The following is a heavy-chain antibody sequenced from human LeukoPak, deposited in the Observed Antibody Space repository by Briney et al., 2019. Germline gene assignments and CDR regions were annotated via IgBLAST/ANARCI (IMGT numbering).Heavy chain of an antibody. Sequence: GGSLRLSCAASGFFFGNFDMDWVRQAPGKGLQWVASIWYDGSEKSYADSVKGRLIFSRDNSKNTVFLQMNSLRVEDTALYYCARRSGYSLDVWGEGTTVTVSS. J-gene: IGHJ6*04. V-gene: IGHV3-33*01. CDR3: ARRSGYSLDV. D-gene: IGHD5-12*01. CDR2: IWYDGSEK. CDR1: GFFFGNFD.